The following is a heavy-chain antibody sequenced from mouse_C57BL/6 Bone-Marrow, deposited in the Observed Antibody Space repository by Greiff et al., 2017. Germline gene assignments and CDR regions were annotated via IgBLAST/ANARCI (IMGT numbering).Heavy chain of an antibody. Sequence: QVQLQQSGAELVKPGASVKISCKASGYAFSSYWMNWVKQRPGKGLEWIGQIYPGDGDTNYNGKFKGKATLTADKSSSTAYMQLSSLTSEDSAVYFCARSLITTVVATRDYAMDYWGQGTSVTVSS. J-gene: IGHJ4*01. D-gene: IGHD1-1*01. CDR1: GYAFSSYW. CDR3: ARSLITTVVATRDYAMDY. V-gene: IGHV1-80*01. CDR2: IYPGDGDT.